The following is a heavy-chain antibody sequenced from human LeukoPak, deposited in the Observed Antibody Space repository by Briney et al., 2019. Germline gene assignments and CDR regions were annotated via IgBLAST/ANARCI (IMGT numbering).Heavy chain of an antibody. CDR1: GFSFSNDW. Sequence: GGSLRLSCAASGFSFSNDWMCWVRQAPGKGLEWVANINQDESKKYYVDSVKGRFTISRDNAKISLYLQMSSLRAEDTAVYYCARDHAYRTDYWGQGTLVTVSS. V-gene: IGHV3-7*01. D-gene: IGHD2-2*01. CDR3: ARDHAYRTDY. CDR2: INQDESKK. J-gene: IGHJ4*02.